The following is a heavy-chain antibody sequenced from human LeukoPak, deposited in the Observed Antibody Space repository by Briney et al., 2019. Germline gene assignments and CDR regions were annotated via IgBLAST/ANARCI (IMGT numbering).Heavy chain of an antibody. J-gene: IGHJ6*02. CDR3: ARGTSSFYYYYYAMDV. Sequence: GGSLRLSCAASGFTFSRYWMSWVRQAPGKGLEWVANIKQDGSEKYYVDSVKGRFTIPRDNAKNSLYLQMNSLRAEDTAVFYCARGTSSFYYYYYAMDVWGQGTTVTVSS. CDR1: GFTFSRYW. CDR2: IKQDGSEK. D-gene: IGHD2-2*01. V-gene: IGHV3-7*03.